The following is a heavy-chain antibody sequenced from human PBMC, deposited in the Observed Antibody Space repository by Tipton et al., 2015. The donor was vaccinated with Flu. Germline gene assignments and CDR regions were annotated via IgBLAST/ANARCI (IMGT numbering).Heavy chain of an antibody. V-gene: IGHV4-34*01. J-gene: IGHJ4*02. CDR2: INHSGGT. CDR1: GGSFSGYY. D-gene: IGHD6-19*01. CDR3: ARGGDSSGWYTY. Sequence: TLSLTCAVYGGSFSGYYWSWIRQPPGKGLEWIGEINHSGGTNYNPSLKSRATISVDTSKNQFSLKLSSVTAADTAVYYCARGGDSSGWYTYWGQGTLVTVSS.